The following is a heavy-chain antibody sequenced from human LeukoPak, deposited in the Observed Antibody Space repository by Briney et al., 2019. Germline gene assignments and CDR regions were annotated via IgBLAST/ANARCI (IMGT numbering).Heavy chain of an antibody. V-gene: IGHV7-4-1*02. CDR1: GYTFTTYP. CDR2: VNTNTGNP. Sequence: ASVKVSCKASGYTFTTYPMNWVRQSPGQGLEWMGWVNTNTGNPTYAQGFTGRFVFSLDTSVSTAYLQISSLKADDTAVYYCARDPYTSSSWYRGRAINWFDPWGQGTLVTVSS. J-gene: IGHJ5*02. CDR3: ARDPYTSSSWYRGRAINWFDP. D-gene: IGHD6-13*01.